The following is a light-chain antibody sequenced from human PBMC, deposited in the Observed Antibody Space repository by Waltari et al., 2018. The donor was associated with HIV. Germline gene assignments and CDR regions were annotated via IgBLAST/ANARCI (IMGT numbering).Light chain of an antibody. Sequence: QSVLTQPPSASGTPEQRVTISCSGSNSNIGRNTVTWFQQFPGSAPKVLIFGKNQRPSGVPARFSGSKSGTSASLAISGLQSEDEADYYCASWDDSLNGPVFGGGTKLTVV. CDR2: GKN. CDR3: ASWDDSLNGPV. CDR1: NSNIGRNT. V-gene: IGLV1-44*01. J-gene: IGLJ2*01.